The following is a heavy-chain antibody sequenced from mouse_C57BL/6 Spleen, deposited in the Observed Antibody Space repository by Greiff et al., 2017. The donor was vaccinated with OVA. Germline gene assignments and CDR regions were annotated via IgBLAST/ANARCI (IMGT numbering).Heavy chain of an antibody. D-gene: IGHD2-5*01. CDR2: ISSGSSTI. J-gene: IGHJ3*01. CDR3: ARPHYSNQAWFAY. CDR1: GFTFSDYG. V-gene: IGHV5-17*01. Sequence: EVKLMESGGGLVKPGGSLKLSCAASGFTFSDYGMHWVRQAPEKGLEWVAYISSGSSTIYYADTVKGRFTISRDNAKNTLFLQMTSLRSEDTAMYYCARPHYSNQAWFAYWGQGTLVTVSA.